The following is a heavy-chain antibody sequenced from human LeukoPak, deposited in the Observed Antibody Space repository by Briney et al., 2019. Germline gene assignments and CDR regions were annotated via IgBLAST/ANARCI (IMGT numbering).Heavy chain of an antibody. CDR3: ATATNDYGDYTRWFDY. V-gene: IGHV3-66*01. J-gene: IGHJ4*02. Sequence: GGSLRLSCAASGFTVSSNYMSWVRQALGKGLEWVSVIYSGGSTYYADSVKGRFTISRDNSKNTLYLQMNSLRAEDTAVYYCATATNDYGDYTRWFDYWGQGTLVTVSS. CDR1: GFTVSSNY. D-gene: IGHD4-17*01. CDR2: IYSGGST.